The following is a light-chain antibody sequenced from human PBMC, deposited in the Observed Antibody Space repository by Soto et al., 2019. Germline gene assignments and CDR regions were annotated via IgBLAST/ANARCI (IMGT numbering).Light chain of an antibody. CDR3: SSYTSSNTWV. CDR1: SSDVGDYNY. Sequence: QSVLTQPASVSGSPGQSITISCTGTSSDVGDYNYVSWYQQHPGKAPKLMINEVSNRPSGVSNRFSGSKSGNTASLTISGLQAEDEADYYCSSYTSSNTWVFGGGTKLTVL. CDR2: EVS. V-gene: IGLV2-14*01. J-gene: IGLJ3*02.